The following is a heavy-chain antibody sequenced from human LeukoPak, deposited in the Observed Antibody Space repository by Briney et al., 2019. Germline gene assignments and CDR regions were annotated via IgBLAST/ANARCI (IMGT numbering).Heavy chain of an antibody. CDR3: ARINHYYDSSGYTSYYFDY. CDR2: INPSGGST. V-gene: IGHV1-46*01. D-gene: IGHD3-22*01. CDR1: GYTFTSYY. J-gene: IGHJ4*02. Sequence: GASVKVSCKASGYTFTSYYMHWVRQAPGQGLEWMGIINPSGGSTSYAQKFQGRVTMTRDTSTSTVYMELSSLRSEDTAVYYCARINHYYDSSGYTSYYFDYWGQGTLVTVSS.